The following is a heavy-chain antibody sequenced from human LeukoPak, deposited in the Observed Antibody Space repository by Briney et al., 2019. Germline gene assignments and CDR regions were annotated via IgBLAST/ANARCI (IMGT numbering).Heavy chain of an antibody. J-gene: IGHJ4*02. CDR1: TFTFIPGW. Sequence: GGSLRLSCEASTFTFIPGWMSWVRQAPGKGLEWVAVIWYDGGNKYYADSVKGRFTISRDNSKNTLYLQMNNLRAEDTAVFYCAKDTTTSRRGFDYWGQGILVTVSS. CDR2: IWYDGGNK. CDR3: AKDTTTSRRGFDY. D-gene: IGHD3-10*01. V-gene: IGHV3-33*06.